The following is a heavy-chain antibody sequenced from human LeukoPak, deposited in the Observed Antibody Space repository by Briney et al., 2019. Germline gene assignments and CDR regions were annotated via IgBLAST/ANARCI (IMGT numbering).Heavy chain of an antibody. CDR1: GYRLSELS. V-gene: IGHV1-24*01. CDR3: ATEATSPDYNYYMDV. D-gene: IGHD2-2*01. Sequence: VASVKVSCKVSGYRLSELSMHWVRQAPGKGLEWMGGLDVEDDEPIYAQKFQGRVIITEDTSTDTAYMELSSLRSEDTAVYYCATEATSPDYNYYMDVWGIGTTVTVSS. J-gene: IGHJ6*03. CDR2: LDVEDDEP.